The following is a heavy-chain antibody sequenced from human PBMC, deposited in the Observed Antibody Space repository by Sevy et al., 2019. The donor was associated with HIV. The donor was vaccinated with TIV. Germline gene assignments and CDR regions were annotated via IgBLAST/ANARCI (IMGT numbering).Heavy chain of an antibody. CDR3: ARDDIVVAPGYYFDY. D-gene: IGHD5-12*01. CDR2: IWYDGSNK. Sequence: GGSLRLSCAASGFTFSSYGMHWVRQAPGKGLEWVAVIWYDGSNKYYADSVKGRFTISRDNSKNTLYLQMNSLRAEDTAVYYRARDDIVVAPGYYFDYWGQGTLVTVSS. CDR1: GFTFSSYG. V-gene: IGHV3-33*01. J-gene: IGHJ4*02.